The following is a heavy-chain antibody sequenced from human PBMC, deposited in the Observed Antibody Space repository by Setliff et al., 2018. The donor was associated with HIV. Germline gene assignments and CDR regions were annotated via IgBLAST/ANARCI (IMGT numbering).Heavy chain of an antibody. Sequence: SETLSLTCTVSGGSIRSDSYYWTWIRQPAGEGLEWIGRIYSSGNTNYNPSLESRVTISVDTSKNQFSLKLTSVTAADTAVYYCARAEMATIVAFDIWGQGTMVTVSS. CDR2: IYSSGNT. CDR1: GGSIRSDSYY. CDR3: ARAEMATIVAFDI. D-gene: IGHD5-12*01. V-gene: IGHV4-61*02. J-gene: IGHJ3*02.